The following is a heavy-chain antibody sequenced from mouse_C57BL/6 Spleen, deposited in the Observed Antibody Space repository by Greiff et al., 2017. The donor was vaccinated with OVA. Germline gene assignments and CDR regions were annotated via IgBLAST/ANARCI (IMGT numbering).Heavy chain of an antibody. V-gene: IGHV2-2*01. J-gene: IGHJ2*01. Sequence: VKLMESGPGLVQPSQSLSITCTVSGFSLTSYGVHWVRQSPGKGLEWLGVIWSGGSTDYNAAFISRLSISKDNSKSQVFFKMNSLQADDTAIYYCARNVDYYGSSYFDYWGQGTTLTVSS. CDR3: ARNVDYYGSSYFDY. CDR1: GFSLTSYG. D-gene: IGHD1-1*01. CDR2: IWSGGST.